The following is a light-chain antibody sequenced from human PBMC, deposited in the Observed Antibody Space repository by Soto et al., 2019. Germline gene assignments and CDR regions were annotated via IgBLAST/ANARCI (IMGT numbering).Light chain of an antibody. CDR2: AVS. V-gene: IGLV2-14*01. CDR3: SSYTGNYTYV. J-gene: IGLJ1*01. CDR1: SSDVGDFNY. Sequence: QSALTQPASVSGSPGQSITISCTETSSDVGDFNYLSWYQQTPGKAPKLMIFAVSNRPSGVSTRYSGSKSGNTASLTISGLKAEDEADYYCSSYTGNYTYVFGTGTKLTVL.